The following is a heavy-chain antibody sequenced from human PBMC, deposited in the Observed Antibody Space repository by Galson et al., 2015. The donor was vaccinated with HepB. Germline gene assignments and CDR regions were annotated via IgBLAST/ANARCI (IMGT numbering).Heavy chain of an antibody. V-gene: IGHV3-33*01. CDR2: IWYDGSNK. CDR3: AREEIVVVPAAIGYYYGMDV. CDR1: GFTFSSYG. J-gene: IGHJ6*02. D-gene: IGHD2-2*02. Sequence: SLRLSCAASGFTFSSYGMHWVRPAPGKGLEWVAVIWYDGSNKYYADSVKGRFTISRDNSKNTLYLQMNSLRAEDTAVYYCAREEIVVVPAAIGYYYGMDVWGQGTTVTVSS.